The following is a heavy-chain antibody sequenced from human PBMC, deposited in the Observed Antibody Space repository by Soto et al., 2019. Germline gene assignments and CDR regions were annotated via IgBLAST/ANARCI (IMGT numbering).Heavy chain of an antibody. CDR3: XXXXWTTTTSVTRGYFQH. V-gene: IGHV3-23*01. CDR2: ISGSGGGT. Sequence: EVQLLESGGGLVQPGGYLRLSCAASGFTFSNYAMNWVRQAPGKGLEWVSTISGSGGGTYYADSVKGRFTISSDNSXXXXXXXXXXXXXXXXXXXXXXXXXWTTTTSVTRGYFQHWGQGTLVTVSS. J-gene: IGHJ1*01. CDR1: GFTFSNYA. D-gene: IGHD4-17*01.